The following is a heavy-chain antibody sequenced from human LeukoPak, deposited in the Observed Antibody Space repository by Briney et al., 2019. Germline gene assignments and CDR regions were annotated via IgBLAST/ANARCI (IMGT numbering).Heavy chain of an antibody. J-gene: IGHJ3*02. D-gene: IGHD2/OR15-2a*01. CDR1: GGFISSYY. CDR3: ARRQYGVGFEI. Sequence: SETLSLTRTVSGGFISSYYWSWIRQPPGKGLEWIGYIYYSGSTNYNPSLQSRVTISVDTSKDQFSLELRSVTAADTAVYFCARRQYGVGFEIWGQGTMVTVSS. CDR2: IYYSGST. V-gene: IGHV4-59*08.